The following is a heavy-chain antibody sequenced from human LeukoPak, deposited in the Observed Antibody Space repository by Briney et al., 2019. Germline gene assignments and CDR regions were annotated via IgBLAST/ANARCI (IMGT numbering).Heavy chain of an antibody. V-gene: IGHV4-39*01. CDR1: GGSISSSSYY. CDR2: IYYSGST. D-gene: IGHD6-6*01. J-gene: IGHJ5*02. CDR3: ARAPPRTLAARRFSPGNWFDP. Sequence: SETLSLTCTVSGGSISSSSYYWGWIRQPPGKGLEWIGSIYYSGSTYYNPSLKSRVTISVDTSKNQFSLKLSSVTAADTAVYYCARAPPRTLAARRFSPGNWFDPWGQGTLVTVSS.